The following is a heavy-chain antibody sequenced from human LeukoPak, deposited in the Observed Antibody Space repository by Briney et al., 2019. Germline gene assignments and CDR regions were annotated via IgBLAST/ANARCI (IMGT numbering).Heavy chain of an antibody. D-gene: IGHD3-22*01. V-gene: IGHV5-51*01. CDR1: GYIFSNYW. Sequence: GESLKISCKNSGYIFSNYWIGWVRQMTGKGLEWMGIIYPGDSDTRYSPSFQGQVTISADKSISTAYLQWNSLKASDTAMYYCARRDSSHEFFDYWGQGTLVTVSS. CDR3: ARRDSSHEFFDY. J-gene: IGHJ4*02. CDR2: IYPGDSDT.